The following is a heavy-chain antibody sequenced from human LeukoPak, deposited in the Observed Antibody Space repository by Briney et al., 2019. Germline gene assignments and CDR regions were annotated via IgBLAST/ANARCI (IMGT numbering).Heavy chain of an antibody. J-gene: IGHJ4*02. CDR2: ISGSGGST. CDR3: AKRIAAAGLNFDY. D-gene: IGHD6-25*01. Sequence: QPGGSLRLSCAASGFIFNYYAMSWVRQAPGKGLEWVSTISGSGGSTYYADSVKGRFTISRDNSKNTLYLQMNSLRAEDTAVYYCAKRIAAAGLNFDYWGQGTLVTVSS. CDR1: GFIFNYYA. V-gene: IGHV3-23*01.